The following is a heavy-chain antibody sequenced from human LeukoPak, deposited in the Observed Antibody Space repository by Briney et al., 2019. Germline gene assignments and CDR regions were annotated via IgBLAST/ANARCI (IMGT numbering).Heavy chain of an antibody. J-gene: IGHJ4*02. CDR1: GYTFTSYG. D-gene: IGHD6-19*01. CDR3: ARDLKRGYSSGRYSWGTGSSNDY. Sequence: ASVKVSCKASGYTFTSYGISWVRQAPGQGLEWMGWISAYNGNTNYAQKAQGRVTMTTDTSTSTAYMEMRSLRTDDTAVYYCARDLKRGYSSGRYSWGTGSSNDYWGQGTLVTVSS. CDR2: ISAYNGNT. V-gene: IGHV1-18*01.